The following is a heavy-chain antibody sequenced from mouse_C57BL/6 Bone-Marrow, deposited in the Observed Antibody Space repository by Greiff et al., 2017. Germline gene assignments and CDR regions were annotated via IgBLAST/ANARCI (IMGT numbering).Heavy chain of an antibody. CDR2: ISDGGSYT. CDR3: ARDRNYPFAY. CDR1: GFTFSSYA. J-gene: IGHJ3*01. V-gene: IGHV5-4*01. Sequence: EVKLVESGGGLVKPGGSLKLSCAASGFTFSSYAMSWVRQTPEKRLEWVATISDGGSYTYYPDNVKGRFTISRDNAKNNLYLQMSHLKSEDTAMYYCARDRNYPFAYWGQGTLVTGSA. D-gene: IGHD2-5*01.